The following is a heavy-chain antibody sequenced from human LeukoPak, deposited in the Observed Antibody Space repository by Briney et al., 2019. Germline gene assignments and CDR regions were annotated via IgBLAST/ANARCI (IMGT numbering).Heavy chain of an antibody. CDR2: THTSEST. CDR1: GGSICNYY. CDR3: GRGVWKTGMDRLYYFDY. J-gene: IGHJ4*02. V-gene: IGHV4-4*07. Sequence: PSETLSLTSTVYGGSICNYYWSWLRPPAGQGLEWSIRTHTSESTNYNPSLNSRVTTSVNTSKTQFSLKRTSMTAADTAVYYCGRGVWKTGMDRLYYFDYWGQGTLVTVSS. D-gene: IGHD2-2*03.